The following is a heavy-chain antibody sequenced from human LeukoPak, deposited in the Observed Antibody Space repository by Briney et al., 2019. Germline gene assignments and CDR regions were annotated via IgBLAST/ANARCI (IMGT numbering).Heavy chain of an antibody. V-gene: IGHV3-30*02. CDR1: GFPFSSYG. Sequence: PGGSLRLSCAASGFPFSSYGMYWVRQAPGKGLEWVAFIRYDGSNKYYADSVKGRFTISRDNSKNTLYVQMNSLRGEDTAVYYCAKRSGYSSGWYHYWGQGTLVTVSS. CDR3: AKRSGYSSGWYHY. J-gene: IGHJ4*02. D-gene: IGHD6-19*01. CDR2: IRYDGSNK.